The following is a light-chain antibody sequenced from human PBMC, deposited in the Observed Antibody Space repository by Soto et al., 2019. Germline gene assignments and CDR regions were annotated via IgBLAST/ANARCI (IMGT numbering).Light chain of an antibody. CDR3: QQYNDSFPYT. CDR2: KAS. V-gene: IGKV1-5*03. Sequence: DIQMTQSPSTLSASVGDRVTITCRASQSISTWLAWYQQKPGTATKLLIYKASTLESGVPSRFSGSRSGTEFTLTVSSLQPDDFATYYCQQYNDSFPYTFGQGTKVDIK. J-gene: IGKJ2*01. CDR1: QSISTW.